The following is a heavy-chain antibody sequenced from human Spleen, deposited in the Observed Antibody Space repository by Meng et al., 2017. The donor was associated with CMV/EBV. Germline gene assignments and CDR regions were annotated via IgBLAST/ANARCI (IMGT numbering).Heavy chain of an antibody. CDR2: MYYSRST. D-gene: IGHD2-2*02. J-gene: IGHJ4*02. CDR1: GGSISSDGHY. Sequence: GSLRLSCTVSGGSISSDGHYWGWIRQSPGKGLEWIGSMYYSRSTYYNPSLKSQVTMSLDMSKNQFSLTLSSVTATDTAVYYCARSPRGGCTSISCYTERPFDYWGQGTRVTVSS. CDR3: ARSPRGGCTSISCYTERPFDY. V-gene: IGHV4-39*01.